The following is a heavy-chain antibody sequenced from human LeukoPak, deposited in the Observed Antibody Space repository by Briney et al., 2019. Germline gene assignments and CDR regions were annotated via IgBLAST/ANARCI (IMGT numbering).Heavy chain of an antibody. J-gene: IGHJ4*02. CDR2: ISGSGGST. CDR1: GFTFSSYA. CDR3: VYYDSSGYYYGRLRY. D-gene: IGHD3-22*01. Sequence: GGSLRLSCAASGFTFSSYAMSWVRQAPGKGLEWVSAISGSGGSTYYADSVKGRFTISRDNSKNTLYLQMNSLRAEDTAVYYCVYYDSSGYYYGRLRYWGQGTQVTVSS. V-gene: IGHV3-23*01.